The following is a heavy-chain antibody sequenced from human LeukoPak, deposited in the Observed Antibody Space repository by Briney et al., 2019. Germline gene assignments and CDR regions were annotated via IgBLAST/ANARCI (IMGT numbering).Heavy chain of an antibody. CDR1: GGSFSGYY. CDR3: ARIDIVVVPAASARSGWFDP. D-gene: IGHD2-2*01. J-gene: IGHJ5*02. Sequence: PSETLSLTCAVYGGSFSGYYWSWIRQPPGKGLEWIGEINHSGSTNYNPSLKSRVTISVDTSKNQFSLKLSSVTAADTAVYYCARIDIVVVPAASARSGWFDPWGQGTLSPSPQ. CDR2: INHSGST. V-gene: IGHV4-34*01.